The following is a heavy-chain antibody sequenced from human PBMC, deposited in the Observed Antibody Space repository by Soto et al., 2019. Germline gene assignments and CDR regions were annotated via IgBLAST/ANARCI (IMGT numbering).Heavy chain of an antibody. CDR2: IRNKANSYTT. V-gene: IGHV3-72*01. Sequence: GGSLRLSCAGSGVTFSDHYMDWVRQAPGKGLEWVGRIRNKANSYTTEYAASVKGRFTISRDDSKNSLYLQVNSLKPEDTAVYFCVRVALCGSCDCSSSRRIDSWAQRTPVTVSS. CDR1: GVTFSDHY. CDR3: VRVALCGSCDCSSSRRIDS. D-gene: IGHD2-21*02. J-gene: IGHJ4*02.